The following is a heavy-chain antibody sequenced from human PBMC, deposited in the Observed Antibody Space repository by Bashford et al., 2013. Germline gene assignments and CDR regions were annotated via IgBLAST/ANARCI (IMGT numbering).Heavy chain of an antibody. CDR1: GFTFSSYA. V-gene: IGHV3-30-3*01. CDR2: ISYDGSNK. D-gene: IGHD2-2*01. J-gene: IGHJ6*02. CDR3: ARSGYCSSTSCRSGLDV. Sequence: GGSLRLSCAASGFTFSSYAMHWVRQAPGKGLEWVAVISYDGSNKYYADSVKGRFTISRDNSKNTLYLQMNSLRAEDTAVYYCARSGYCSSTSCRSGLDVWGQGTTVTVSS.